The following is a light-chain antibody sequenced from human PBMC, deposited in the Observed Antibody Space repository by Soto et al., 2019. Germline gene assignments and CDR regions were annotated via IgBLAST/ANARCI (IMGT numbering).Light chain of an antibody. CDR2: KND. V-gene: IGLV1-47*01. CDR1: ISNIGSNY. CDR3: VTWDGTVSAGV. J-gene: IGLJ2*01. Sequence: QSVLTQPPSASGTPGQRGTISCSGSISNIGSNYVYWHQHLPGTAPRPLIYKNDQRPSGVADRFSCSKSGISASLAISGLRPEYESDHYCVTWDGTVSAGVFGGGTKLTVL.